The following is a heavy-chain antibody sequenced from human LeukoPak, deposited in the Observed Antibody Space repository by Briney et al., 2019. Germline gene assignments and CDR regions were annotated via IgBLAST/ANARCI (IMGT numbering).Heavy chain of an antibody. CDR3: ARVGPWVNPDYYYYYMDV. CDR1: GGYISSSN. D-gene: IGHD1-14*01. CDR2: ISSSGSYI. V-gene: IGHV3-21*01. Sequence: ETLSLTCTVSGGYISSSNYYWVWIRQPPGKGLEWVSSISSSGSYIYYADSVKGRFTISRDNAKNSLYLQMNSLRAEDTAVYYCARVGPWVNPDYYYYYMDVWAKGTTVTVSS. J-gene: IGHJ6*03.